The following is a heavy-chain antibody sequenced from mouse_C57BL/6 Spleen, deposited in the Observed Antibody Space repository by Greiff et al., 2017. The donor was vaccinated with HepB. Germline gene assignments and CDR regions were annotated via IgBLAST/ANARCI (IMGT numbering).Heavy chain of an antibody. CDR3: ARQGDWAYAMDY. J-gene: IGHJ4*01. D-gene: IGHD4-1*01. CDR2: ISNGGGST. Sequence: EVQLVESGGGLVQPGGSLKLSCAASGFTFSDYYMYWVRQTPEKRLEWVAYISNGGGSTYYPDTVKGRFTISRDNAKNTLYLQMSRLKSEDTAMYYCARQGDWAYAMDYWGQGTSVTVSS. CDR1: GFTFSDYY. V-gene: IGHV5-12*01.